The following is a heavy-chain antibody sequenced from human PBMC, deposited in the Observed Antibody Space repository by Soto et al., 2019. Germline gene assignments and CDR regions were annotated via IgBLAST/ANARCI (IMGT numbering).Heavy chain of an antibody. J-gene: IGHJ4*02. CDR1: GFTFSNYA. Sequence: GGSLRLSCAASGFTFSNYAMSWVRQAPGKGLEWVSGIIGSGGSTYYADSVKGRFTISRDNSKNTLYLQMNSLRAEDTAVYYCAKDNKTTVTSWGYFDYWGQGTLVTVSS. CDR2: IIGSGGST. D-gene: IGHD4-17*01. V-gene: IGHV3-23*01. CDR3: AKDNKTTVTSWGYFDY.